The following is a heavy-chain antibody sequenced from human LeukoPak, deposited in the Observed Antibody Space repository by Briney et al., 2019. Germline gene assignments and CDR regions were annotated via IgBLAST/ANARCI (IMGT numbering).Heavy chain of an antibody. CDR1: GFTFSSYG. D-gene: IGHD3-10*01. J-gene: IGHJ4*02. V-gene: IGHV3-30*02. Sequence: GSLRLSCAASGFTFSSYGMHWVRQAPGKGLEWVAFIRYDGSNKYYADSVKGRFTISRDNSKNTLYLQMNSLRAEDTAVYYCAKEAMVRGVIQYDYYFDYWGQGTLVTVSS. CDR2: IRYDGSNK. CDR3: AKEAMVRGVIQYDYYFDY.